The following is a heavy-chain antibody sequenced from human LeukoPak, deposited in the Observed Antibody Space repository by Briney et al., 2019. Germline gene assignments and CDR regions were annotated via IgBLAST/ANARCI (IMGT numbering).Heavy chain of an antibody. V-gene: IGHV3-21*06. CDR2: ISPGVSGYT. CDR1: GFSFNSYT. Sequence: GGSLRLSCLASGFSFNSYTMNWVREAPGKGLEWVSTISPGVSGYTWYAESVKGRFTISRDNPENSLYLQMDSLRADDTAVYYCVRDVSRRIGIDVWGQGTTVTVSS. CDR3: VRDVSRRIGIDV. J-gene: IGHJ6*02. D-gene: IGHD2/OR15-2a*01.